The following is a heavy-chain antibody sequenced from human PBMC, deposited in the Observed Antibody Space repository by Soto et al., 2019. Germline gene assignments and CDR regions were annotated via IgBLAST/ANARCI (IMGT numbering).Heavy chain of an antibody. CDR2: IYYSGST. J-gene: IGHJ6*02. Sequence: PXETLSLTCTVSGCSISSSSYYWGWIRQPPGKGLEWIGSIYYSGSTYYNPSLKSRVTISVDTSKNQFSLKLSSVTAADTAVYYCARHWGPPPTYQLLSYYYYYGMDVWGQGTTVTVSS. V-gene: IGHV4-39*01. CDR3: ARHWGPPPTYQLLSYYYYYGMDV. CDR1: GCSISSSSYY. D-gene: IGHD2-2*01.